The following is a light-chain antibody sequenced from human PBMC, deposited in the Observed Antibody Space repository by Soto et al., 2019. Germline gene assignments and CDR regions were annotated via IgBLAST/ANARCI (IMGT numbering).Light chain of an antibody. J-gene: IGKJ1*01. CDR2: DAS. V-gene: IGKV1-5*01. CDR1: QRISTW. CDR3: LQYLTYPWT. Sequence: DIQMTQSPSTLSASLGDRVTITCRASQRISTWLAWYKQKPGKAPTLLIYDASILKSGVPSTFNGNGSGTEFALTVSSLHPDDFATYYCLQYLTYPWTFGQGTKVDIK.